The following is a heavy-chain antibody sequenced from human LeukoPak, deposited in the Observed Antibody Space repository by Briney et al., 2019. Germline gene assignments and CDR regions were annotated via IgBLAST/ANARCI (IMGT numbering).Heavy chain of an antibody. J-gene: IGHJ3*02. V-gene: IGHV4-59*01. CDR3: ARGPTRDDVFDI. CDR2: IYYSGST. CDR1: GGSMSSYY. Sequence: SETLSLTCTVSGGSMSSYYWSWIRQPPGKGLEWIGYIYYSGSTNYNPSLKSRVTISVDTSKNQFSLKLSSVTAADTAVYYCARGPTRDDVFDIWGQGTMVTVSS.